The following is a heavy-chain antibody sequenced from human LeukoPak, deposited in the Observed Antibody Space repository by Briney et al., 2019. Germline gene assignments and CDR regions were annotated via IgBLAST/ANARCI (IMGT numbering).Heavy chain of an antibody. CDR2: IYHSGST. CDR1: GGSISSNNW. V-gene: IGHV4-4*02. Sequence: PSETLSLTCAVSGGSISSNNWWSWVRQPPGTGLEWIGEIYHSGSTNYNPSLKSRVTILVDKSKNQFSLKLSSVTAADTAVYYCARSNYVSGSNTNFDYWGQGTLVTVSS. J-gene: IGHJ4*02. D-gene: IGHD3-10*01. CDR3: ARSNYVSGSNTNFDY.